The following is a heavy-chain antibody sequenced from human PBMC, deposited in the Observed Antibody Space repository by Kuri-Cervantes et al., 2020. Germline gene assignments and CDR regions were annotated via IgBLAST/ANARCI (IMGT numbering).Heavy chain of an antibody. CDR2: IYYSGSI. J-gene: IGHJ4*01. CDR1: GGSISSGDYY. V-gene: IGHV4-30-4*01. Sequence: SETLSLTCNVSGGSISSGDYYWSWIRQPPGKGLEWIGYIYYSGSIYYNPSLKSRFTISVDTSKNQFSLKVSSVTAADTAVYYCAVGDSFDYWGQGTLVTVSS. D-gene: IGHD2-21*02. CDR3: AVGDSFDY.